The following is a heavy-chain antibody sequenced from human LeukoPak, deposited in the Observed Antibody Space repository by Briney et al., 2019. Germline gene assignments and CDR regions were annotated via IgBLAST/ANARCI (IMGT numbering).Heavy chain of an antibody. V-gene: IGHV1-2*02. CDR2: INPNSGGT. CDR3: ATERGYTSSWSRNPFDY. D-gene: IGHD6-13*01. J-gene: IGHJ4*02. Sequence: ASVKVSCKASGYTFTGYYIHWVRQAPGQGLEWMGWINPNSGGTKYAQKFQGRVTMTRDTSITTAYMELTRLRSDDTAVYYCATERGYTSSWSRNPFDYWGQGTLVTVSS. CDR1: GYTFTGYY.